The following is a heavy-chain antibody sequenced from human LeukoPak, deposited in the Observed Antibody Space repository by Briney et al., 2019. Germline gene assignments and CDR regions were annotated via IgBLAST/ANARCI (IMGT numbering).Heavy chain of an antibody. Sequence: ASVMVSCKASGYTFTNYGISWVRQAPGQGLEWMAWISANNGETRYAQNLQGRVTMTTDTSTSTAYMELRSLRSDDTAVYSCARHSLPGTTPFDYWGQGTLVTVSS. V-gene: IGHV1-18*04. CDR3: ARHSLPGTTPFDY. CDR2: ISANNGET. D-gene: IGHD1-1*01. J-gene: IGHJ4*02. CDR1: GYTFTNYG.